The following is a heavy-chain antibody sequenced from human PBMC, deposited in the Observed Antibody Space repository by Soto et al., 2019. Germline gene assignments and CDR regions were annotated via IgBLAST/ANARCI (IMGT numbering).Heavy chain of an antibody. J-gene: IGHJ4*02. V-gene: IGHV3-23*01. CDR1: GFTFSTYA. D-gene: IGHD6-19*01. CDR2: ITSYGDTT. CDR3: ANSPTTVAGTNYYFDY. Sequence: EVQLLESGGGLVQPGGSLRLSGAASGFTFSTYAMSWVRQAPGKGLEWVSGITSYGDTTYYADSVKGRFSISRDNSKNTLYLQMNGLRVEDTAVYYCANSPTTVAGTNYYFDYWGQGTLVTVSS.